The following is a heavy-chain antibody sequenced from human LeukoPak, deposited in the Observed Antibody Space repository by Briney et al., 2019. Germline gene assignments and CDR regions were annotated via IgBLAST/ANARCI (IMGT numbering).Heavy chain of an antibody. CDR1: GGSISSSSHY. CDR2: IYYSGST. V-gene: IGHV4-39*01. Sequence: SETLSLTCTVSGGSISSSSHYWGWIRQPPGKGLEWIGSIYYSGSTYYNPSLKSRVTISVDTSKNQFSLKLSSVTAADTAVYYCARHSLTGGALDYWGQGTLVTVSS. CDR3: ARHSLTGGALDY. D-gene: IGHD7-27*01. J-gene: IGHJ4*02.